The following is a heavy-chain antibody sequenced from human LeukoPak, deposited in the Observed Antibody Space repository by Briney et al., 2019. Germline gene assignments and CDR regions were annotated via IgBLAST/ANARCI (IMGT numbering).Heavy chain of an antibody. Sequence: GGSLRLSCAASGFTLSDYYMSWIRQAPGKGLEWVSYISSSGSATYYADSVKGRFTISRDNSKNTLYLQMNSLRAEDTAVYYCAKESSTSCYFWGQGTLVTVSS. D-gene: IGHD2-2*01. V-gene: IGHV3-11*01. CDR2: ISSSGSAT. CDR3: AKESSTSCYF. CDR1: GFTLSDYY. J-gene: IGHJ4*02.